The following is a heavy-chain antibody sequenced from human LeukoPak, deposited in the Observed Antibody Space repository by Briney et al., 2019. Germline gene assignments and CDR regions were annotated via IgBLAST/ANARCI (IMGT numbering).Heavy chain of an antibody. Sequence: GASVKASCKASGYTFTNYGISWVRQAPGQGLEWMGWISAYNGNTNYAQKVQGRVTMTTDTSTSTAYMELRSLRSDDTAVYYCARTGYDSSGYYYKHWGQGTLVTVSS. D-gene: IGHD3-22*01. CDR3: ARTGYDSSGYYYKH. CDR2: ISAYNGNT. J-gene: IGHJ1*01. CDR1: GYTFTNYG. V-gene: IGHV1-18*01.